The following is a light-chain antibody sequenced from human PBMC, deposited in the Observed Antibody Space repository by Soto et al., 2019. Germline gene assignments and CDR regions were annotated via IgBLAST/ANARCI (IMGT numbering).Light chain of an antibody. CDR3: LQYHSDWT. CDR2: DAS. V-gene: IGKV1-5*01. Sequence: DIQLTQSPSSLSASVGDRVTITCRASQSISSWLAWYQQKPGKAPKLLIYDASSLESGVPSRFSAGGSGVEFTLNISSVQPEDFATYHCLQYHSDWTFGQGTKVDIK. CDR1: QSISSW. J-gene: IGKJ1*01.